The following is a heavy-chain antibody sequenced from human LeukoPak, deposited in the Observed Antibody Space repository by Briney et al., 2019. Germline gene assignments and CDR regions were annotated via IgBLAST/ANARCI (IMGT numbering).Heavy chain of an antibody. Sequence: SETQSLTCTVSGVSIGSYYWSWIRQPAGKGLEWIGRIYPSGNTNYNPSLTSRVTMSVDTSKIQFSLKLSSVTAADTAVYYCARQLGGRAFDVWGQGTMVTVSS. J-gene: IGHJ3*01. D-gene: IGHD3-16*01. CDR3: ARQLGGRAFDV. CDR1: GVSIGSYY. CDR2: IYPSGNT. V-gene: IGHV4-4*07.